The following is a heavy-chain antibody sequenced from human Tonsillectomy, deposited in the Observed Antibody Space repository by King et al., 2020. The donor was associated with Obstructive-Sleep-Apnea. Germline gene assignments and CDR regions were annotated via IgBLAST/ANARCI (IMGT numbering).Heavy chain of an antibody. V-gene: IGHV4-59*01. D-gene: IGHD2-2*02. Sequence: VPLQESGPGLVKPSETLSLTCAVSGGSISNYWWSWIRQPPGKGLEWIGCIHYSGTTSYNPSLKSRVTISVDTSKNHFSLKLTSVTAADSAVYYCARYYCTSASCYNFDYWGLGTLVTVSS. CDR1: GGSISNYW. CDR2: IHYSGTT. CDR3: ARYYCTSASCYNFDY. J-gene: IGHJ4*02.